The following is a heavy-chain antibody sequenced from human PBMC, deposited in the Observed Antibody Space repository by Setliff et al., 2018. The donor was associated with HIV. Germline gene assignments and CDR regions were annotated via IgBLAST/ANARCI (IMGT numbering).Heavy chain of an antibody. D-gene: IGHD3-3*01. CDR2: IYHSGSF. CDR1: GGSISSTNW. J-gene: IGHJ6*03. CDR3: ARVRGDNFWSGSYSLPASMIFGVVIPFSFYYYMDV. Sequence: ETLSLTCAVSGGSISSTNWWTWVRQPPGKGLEWIGEIYHSGSFHYNPSLKSRVTISVDKSKNQFSLRLNSVTAADTAMYFCARVRGDNFWSGSYSLPASMIFGVVIPFSFYYYMDVWGKGTTVTVSS. V-gene: IGHV4-4*01.